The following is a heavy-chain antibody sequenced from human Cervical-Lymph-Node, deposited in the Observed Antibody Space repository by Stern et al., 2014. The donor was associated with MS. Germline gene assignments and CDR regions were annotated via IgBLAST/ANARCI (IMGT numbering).Heavy chain of an antibody. V-gene: IGHV3-33*01. CDR3: ARDLGGSYDFHYYGMDV. CDR2: IWHDGSDK. CDR1: GFTFSSFA. Sequence: VQLVESGGGVVQPGRSLRLSCAASGFTFSSFAIHWVRQAPCKGLEWVAVIWHDGSDKYYADSVKGRFTMSRDNSKNTLYLQMNSLRAEDTAVYYCARDLGGSYDFHYYGMDVWGQGTTVTVSS. D-gene: IGHD1-26*01. J-gene: IGHJ6*02.